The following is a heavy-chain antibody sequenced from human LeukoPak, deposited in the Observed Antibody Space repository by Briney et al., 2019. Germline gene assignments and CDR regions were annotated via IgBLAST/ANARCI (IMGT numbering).Heavy chain of an antibody. Sequence: GASVKVSCKASGGTFSSYAISWVRQAPGQGLEWMGGIIPIFGTANYAQKFQGRVTITADESTSPAYMELSSLRSEDTAVYYCAREIFGVVTTPFDYWGQGTLVTVSS. D-gene: IGHD3-3*01. J-gene: IGHJ4*02. CDR3: AREIFGVVTTPFDY. CDR2: IIPIFGTA. CDR1: GGTFSSYA. V-gene: IGHV1-69*01.